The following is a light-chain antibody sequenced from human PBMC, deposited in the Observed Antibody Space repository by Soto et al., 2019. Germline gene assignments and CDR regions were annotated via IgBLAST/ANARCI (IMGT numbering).Light chain of an antibody. CDR3: CSYAGSYTLVV. CDR1: SSDVGGYNY. CDR2: DVS. J-gene: IGLJ2*01. Sequence: QSALTQPRSVSGSPGQSVTISCTGTSSDVGGYNYVSWYQQHPGKAPKLMIYDVSKRPSGVPYRFSGSKSGNTASLTISGLQAEDEADYYCCSYAGSYTLVVFGGGTKLTVL. V-gene: IGLV2-11*01.